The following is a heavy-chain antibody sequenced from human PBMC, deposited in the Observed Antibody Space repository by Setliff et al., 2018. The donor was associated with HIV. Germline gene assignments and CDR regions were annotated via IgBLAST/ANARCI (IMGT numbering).Heavy chain of an antibody. D-gene: IGHD6-13*01. Sequence: PGESLTISCQGSGYSFTRYWIGWVRQMPGKGLEWMGIIYPGDSDTTYSPSFQGQVTISAGKSISTAYLQWSSLKASDTAMYYCATVYSNNWSQSRWFDPGGQGTRVTVSS. V-gene: IGHV5-51*01. CDR3: ATVYSNNWSQSRWFDP. CDR1: GYSFTRYW. CDR2: IYPGDSDT. J-gene: IGHJ5*02.